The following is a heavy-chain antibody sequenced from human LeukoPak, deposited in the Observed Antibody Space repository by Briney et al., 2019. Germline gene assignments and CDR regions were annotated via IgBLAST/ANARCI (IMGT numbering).Heavy chain of an antibody. D-gene: IGHD3-10*01. V-gene: IGHV3-23*01. Sequence: PGGSLRLSCAASGFTFSSYAMSWVRQAPGKGLEWVSAISGSGGSTYYADSVKGRFTISRDNSKNTLYLQMNSLRAEDTAVYYCAKDYNYYGSGSYYNGGVVSDYWGQGTLVTVSS. CDR1: GFTFSSYA. J-gene: IGHJ4*02. CDR3: AKDYNYYGSGSYYNGGVVSDY. CDR2: ISGSGGST.